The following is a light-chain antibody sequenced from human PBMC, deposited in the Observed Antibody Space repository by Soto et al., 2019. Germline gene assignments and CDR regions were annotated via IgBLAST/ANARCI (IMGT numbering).Light chain of an antibody. J-gene: IGLJ1*01. V-gene: IGLV1-51*01. CDR3: GTLDSSLSAYV. CDR2: DNH. CDR1: SSNIGNDY. Sequence: QSVLTQPPSVSAAPGQKVTISCSGSSSNIGNDYVSWYQHLPGTAPKLLIYDNHKRPSGIPDRFSGSKSGTSATLGITGLQTGDEADYYCGTLDSSLSAYVFGTGTKLTVL.